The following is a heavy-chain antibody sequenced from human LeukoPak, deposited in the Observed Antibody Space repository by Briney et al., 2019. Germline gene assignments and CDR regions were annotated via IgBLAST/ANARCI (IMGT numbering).Heavy chain of an antibody. V-gene: IGHV3-21*01. Sequence: TGGSLRLSCAASGFTFSSYSMNWVRQAPGKGLEWVSSISSSSSYIYYADSVKGRFTISRDNAKNSLYLQMNSLRAEDTAVYYCARDHDYYDSSGNFDYWGQGTLVTVSS. CDR3: ARDHDYYDSSGNFDY. J-gene: IGHJ4*02. CDR2: ISSSSSYI. CDR1: GFTFSSYS. D-gene: IGHD3-22*01.